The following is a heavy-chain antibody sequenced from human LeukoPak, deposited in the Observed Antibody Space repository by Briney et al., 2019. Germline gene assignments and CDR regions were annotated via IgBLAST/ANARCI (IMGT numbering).Heavy chain of an antibody. D-gene: IGHD2-8*01. CDR3: TTPNEGNWFAP. Sequence: PGGSLRLSCAASGFTFSDSAIHWVRQASGKGLEWVGRIRDKGYGHATAYAASVKGRFTLPRDDSRNPAYLQMNSLRAEDTALYYCTTPNEGNWFAPWGQGTLVTVSS. CDR2: IRDKGYGHAT. CDR1: GFTFSDSA. J-gene: IGHJ5*02. V-gene: IGHV3-73*01.